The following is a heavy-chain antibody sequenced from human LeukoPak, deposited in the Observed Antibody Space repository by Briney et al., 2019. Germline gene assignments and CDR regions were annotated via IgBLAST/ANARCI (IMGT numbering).Heavy chain of an antibody. CDR3: ARGGDGYNRYFDY. V-gene: IGHV3-21*01. CDR2: ISSSSYI. CDR1: GFTFSSYS. J-gene: IGHJ4*02. Sequence: GGSLRLSCAASGFTFSSYSMNWVRQAPGKGLEWVSSISSSSYIYYADSVKGRFTISRDNAKNSLYLQMNSLRAEDTAVYYCARGGDGYNRYFDYWGQGTLVTVSS. D-gene: IGHD5-24*01.